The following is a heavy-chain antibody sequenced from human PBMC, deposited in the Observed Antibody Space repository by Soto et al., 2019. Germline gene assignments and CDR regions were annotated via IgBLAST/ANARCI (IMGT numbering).Heavy chain of an antibody. CDR3: AKYQPMTQPRPYFDY. CDR2: ISSSGGST. D-gene: IGHD3-22*01. CDR1: GFTFSSYA. V-gene: IGHV3-23*01. Sequence: EVQLLESGGDLIQPGGSLRLSCAASGFTFSSYAMSWVRQAPGTELGWVSAISSSGGSTFYADSVKGRFTISRDNSRNTLYLQMHRLRAEDTAIYYCAKYQPMTQPRPYFDYWGQGTLVTVSS. J-gene: IGHJ4*02.